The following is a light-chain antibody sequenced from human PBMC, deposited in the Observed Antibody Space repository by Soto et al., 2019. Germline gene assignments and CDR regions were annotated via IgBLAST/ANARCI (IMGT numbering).Light chain of an antibody. CDR2: AAS. Sequence: DIQMTQSPSSLSASVGDRVTITCRASQSISSYLNWYQQKPGNAPTLLIYAASSLQSGVPSRFSGSGSGTDFTLTISSLQPEDFATYYCQQSDSTPYTFGQGTKLEIK. J-gene: IGKJ2*01. V-gene: IGKV1-39*01. CDR1: QSISSY. CDR3: QQSDSTPYT.